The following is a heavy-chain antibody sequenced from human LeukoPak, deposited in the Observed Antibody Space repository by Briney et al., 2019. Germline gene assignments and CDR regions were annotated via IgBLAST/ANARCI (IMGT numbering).Heavy chain of an antibody. CDR2: IYYSGST. J-gene: IGHJ4*02. Sequence: SETLSLTCTVSGGSISSYYWSWIRQPPGKGLEWIGYIYYSGSTNYNPSLKSRVTISVDTSKNQFSLKLSSVTAADTAVYYCARGPRDFPHDYWGQGTLVTVSS. CDR3: ARGPRDFPHDY. CDR1: GGSISSYY. D-gene: IGHD3-3*01. V-gene: IGHV4-59*01.